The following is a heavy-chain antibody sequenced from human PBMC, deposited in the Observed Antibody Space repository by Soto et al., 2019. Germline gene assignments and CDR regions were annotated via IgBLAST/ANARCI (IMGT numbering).Heavy chain of an antibody. Sequence: SETLSLTCTVSGDSISSSSYYWGWIRQPPGKGLEWIGSIYYSGSTYYNPSLKSRVTISVDTSKNQFSLKLSSVTAADTAVYYCARLVTVVVVAATSGNWFDPWGQGTLVTVSS. CDR1: GDSISSSSYY. V-gene: IGHV4-39*01. CDR3: ARLVTVVVVAATSGNWFDP. D-gene: IGHD2-15*01. CDR2: IYYSGST. J-gene: IGHJ5*02.